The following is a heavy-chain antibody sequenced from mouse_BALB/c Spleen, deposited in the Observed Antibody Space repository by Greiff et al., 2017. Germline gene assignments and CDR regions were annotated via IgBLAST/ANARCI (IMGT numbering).Heavy chain of an antibody. CDR1: GYTFTSYY. J-gene: IGHJ3*01. Sequence: QVQLQQSGAELVKPGASVKLSCKASGYTFTSYYMYWVKQRPGQGLEWIGEINPSNGGTNFNEKFKSKATLTVDKSSSTAYMQLSSLTSEDSAVYYCTRKENDGYYPSGFAYWGQGTLVTVSA. V-gene: IGHV1S81*02. D-gene: IGHD2-3*01. CDR3: TRKENDGYYPSGFAY. CDR2: INPSNGGT.